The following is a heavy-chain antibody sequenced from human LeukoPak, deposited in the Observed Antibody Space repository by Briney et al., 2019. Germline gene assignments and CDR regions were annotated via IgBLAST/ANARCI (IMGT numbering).Heavy chain of an antibody. CDR3: AKGVQVWFSVPTGVDV. CDR2: IGGSGGST. CDR1: TITFTKYA. J-gene: IGHJ6*02. Sequence: GGSLRLSCAASTITFTKYAMSWVRQAPGKGLEWVSSIGGSGGSTNYADSVRGRFTISRDESKNTLYLQMNSLRVEDTAVYYCAKGVQVWFSVPTGVDVWGQGTTVTVSS. V-gene: IGHV3-23*01. D-gene: IGHD5-18*01.